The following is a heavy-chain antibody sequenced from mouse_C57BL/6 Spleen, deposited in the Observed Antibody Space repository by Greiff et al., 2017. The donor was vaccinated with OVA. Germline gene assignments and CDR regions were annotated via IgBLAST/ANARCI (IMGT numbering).Heavy chain of an antibody. CDR3: AREDYYGSTDYFDY. CDR2: INPSNGGT. CDR1: GYTFTSYW. J-gene: IGHJ2*01. D-gene: IGHD1-1*01. Sequence: QVQLQQPGTELVKPGASVKLSCKASGYTFTSYWMPWVKQRPGQGLEWIGNINPSNGGTNYNEKFKSKATLTVDKSSSTAYMQLSSLTSEDSAVYYCAREDYYGSTDYFDYWGQGTTLTVSS. V-gene: IGHV1-53*01.